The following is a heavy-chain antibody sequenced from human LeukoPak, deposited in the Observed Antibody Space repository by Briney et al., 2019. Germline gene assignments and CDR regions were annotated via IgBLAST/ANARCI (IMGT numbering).Heavy chain of an antibody. CDR3: AKCALGDYVGPHDF. V-gene: IGHV3-23*01. J-gene: IGHJ4*02. CDR2: ISGSGGSR. Sequence: PGGSLRLYCAASGFTFSSYAMTWVRQAPGRGLQWVSTISGSGGSRHYADSVKGRFIVSRDTSKNPVFLQMNSLTAEDTAVYYCAKCALGDYVGPHDFWGQGTLVTVSS. D-gene: IGHD4-17*01. CDR1: GFTFSSYA.